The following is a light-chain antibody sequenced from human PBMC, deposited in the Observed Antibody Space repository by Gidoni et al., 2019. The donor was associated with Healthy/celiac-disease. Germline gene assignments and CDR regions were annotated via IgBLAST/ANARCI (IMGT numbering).Light chain of an antibody. V-gene: IGKV1-6*01. J-gene: IGKJ2*01. CDR2: AAS. Sequence: AIQMTQSPSSVCASVGDRVTITCRANQGIRNDLGWYQQKPGKAPKLLIYAASSLQSGVPSRFSGSGYGTDFTLTISSLQPEDFATYYCLQDYNYPYTFGQGTKLEIK. CDR3: LQDYNYPYT. CDR1: QGIRND.